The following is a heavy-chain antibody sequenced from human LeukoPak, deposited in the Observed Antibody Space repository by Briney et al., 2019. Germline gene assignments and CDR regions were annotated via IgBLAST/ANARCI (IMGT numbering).Heavy chain of an antibody. Sequence: GGSLRLSCVASGFPFSSYWMTWVRQAPGKGLEWVANIKQDGSKKSYVDSVKGRFTVSRDNAKNTLYLQVNNLRAEDTAVYYCARGPNSNWSGLDFWGQGTLLTVSS. CDR1: GFPFSSYW. J-gene: IGHJ4*02. D-gene: IGHD6-6*01. CDR3: ARGPNSNWSGLDF. CDR2: IKQDGSKK. V-gene: IGHV3-7*01.